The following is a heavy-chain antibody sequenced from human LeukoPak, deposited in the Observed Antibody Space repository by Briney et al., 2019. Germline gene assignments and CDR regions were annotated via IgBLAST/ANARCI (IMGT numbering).Heavy chain of an antibody. CDR2: LEQDGIGQ. CDR1: GFTVADDA. CDR3: VRGMGWCFGL. D-gene: IGHD3-16*01. V-gene: IGHV3-7*01. Sequence: GGSLRLSCVVSGFTVADDAMHWVRQVPGKGLEWVATLEQDGIGQVYVDSVRGRFTIARDNAKNSLSLQMHRLRVEDTAVYYCVRGMGWCFGLWGRGSLVTVSS. J-gene: IGHJ2*01.